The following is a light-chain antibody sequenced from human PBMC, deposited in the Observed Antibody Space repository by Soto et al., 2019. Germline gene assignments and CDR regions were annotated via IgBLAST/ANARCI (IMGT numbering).Light chain of an antibody. V-gene: IGKV1-5*01. CDR3: QQVYVYPST. CDR2: EAS. J-gene: IGKJ4*01. Sequence: DIQMTQSPSTLSASVGDRVTISCRASQRISTWLAWDQQKPGKAPKLLSEEASSLERAGPSRFSGGGSGTDFTRTISSLQPEDFATYYCQQVYVYPSTFGGGTKVDIK. CDR1: QRISTW.